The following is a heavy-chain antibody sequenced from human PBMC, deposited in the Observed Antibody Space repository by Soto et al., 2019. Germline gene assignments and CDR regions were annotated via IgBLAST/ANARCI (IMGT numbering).Heavy chain of an antibody. CDR1: GFTFGDYA. D-gene: IGHD3-10*01. CDR3: ARDLLTLYGSGRPDY. CDR2: IRSKTYGGTT. Sequence: GGSLRLSCTASGFTFGDYAMTWVRQAPGKGLEWVGFIRSKTYGGTTEYTTSVKGRFTISRDDSKSIAYLQMNSLRAEDTAVYYCARDLLTLYGSGRPDYWGQGTLVTVSS. J-gene: IGHJ4*02. V-gene: IGHV3-49*04.